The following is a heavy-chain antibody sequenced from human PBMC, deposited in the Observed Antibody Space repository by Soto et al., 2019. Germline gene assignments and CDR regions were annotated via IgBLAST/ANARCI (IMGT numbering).Heavy chain of an antibody. CDR2: IYHSGST. CDR3: ARDWGIGFYHLDS. CDR1: GYFIRTGFN. Sequence: SESLSITGAVSGYFIRTGFNWGWIRQPPGKGLEWIGSIYHSGSTYYNLSLKSRVTISADTSTNQISLKLISVTAADTALYYCARDWGIGFYHLDSWGQGTLVSVSA. V-gene: IGHV4-38-2*02. D-gene: IGHD6-19*01. J-gene: IGHJ4*02.